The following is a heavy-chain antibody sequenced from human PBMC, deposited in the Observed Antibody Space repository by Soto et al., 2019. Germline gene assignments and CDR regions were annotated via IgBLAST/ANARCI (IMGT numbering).Heavy chain of an antibody. CDR3: ARTDIVVVPAAMAISYYYYYMDV. V-gene: IGHV3-11*01. Sequence: GGSLRLSCAASGFTFSDYYMSWIRQAPGKGLEWVSYISSSGSTIYYADSVKGRFTISRDNAKNSLYLQMNSLRAEDTAVYYCARTDIVVVPAAMAISYYYYYMDVWGKGTTVTVSS. D-gene: IGHD2-2*01. CDR2: ISSSGSTI. CDR1: GFTFSDYY. J-gene: IGHJ6*03.